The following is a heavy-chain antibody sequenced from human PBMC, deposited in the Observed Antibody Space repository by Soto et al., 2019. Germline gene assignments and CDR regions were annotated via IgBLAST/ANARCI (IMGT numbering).Heavy chain of an antibody. D-gene: IGHD4-17*01. CDR1: GFTFSSYP. Sequence: GGSLRLSCAASGFTFSSYPMSWVRKAPGKGLEWVSAISGSGGSTYYADSVKGRFTSSRDNSKNTLYLQMNSLRAEDTAVYYCAKVKIRYGDYVFGYWGQGTLVTVSS. CDR3: AKVKIRYGDYVFGY. CDR2: ISGSGGST. J-gene: IGHJ4*02. V-gene: IGHV3-23*01.